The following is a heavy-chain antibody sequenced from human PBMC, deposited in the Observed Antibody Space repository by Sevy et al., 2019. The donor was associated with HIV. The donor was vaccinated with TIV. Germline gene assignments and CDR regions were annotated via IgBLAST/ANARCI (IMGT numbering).Heavy chain of an antibody. J-gene: IGHJ4*02. CDR1: GGSISSYS. CDR2: IYNSGNT. V-gene: IGHV4-59*13. Sequence: SETLSLTCTFSGGSISSYSWSWIRQPPGKGLEWIGYIYNSGNTNYKTSLKSRVTMSVDTSKNQFSLNLRSVTAADTAVYYCARFDYGDYVGDFDYWGQGTLVTVSS. CDR3: ARFDYGDYVGDFDY. D-gene: IGHD4-17*01.